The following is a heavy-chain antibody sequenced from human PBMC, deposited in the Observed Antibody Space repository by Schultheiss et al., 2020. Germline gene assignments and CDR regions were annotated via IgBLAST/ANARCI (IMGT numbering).Heavy chain of an antibody. V-gene: IGHV4-59*08. CDR2: IYCNGST. CDR1: GGSISSYY. D-gene: IGHD7-27*01. Sequence: SQTLSLTCTVSGGSISSYYWSWIRQPPGKGLEWIAYIYCNGSTSYNPSLKSRVTMSVDTSKNQFSLKLSSVTAADTAVYYCARLTVTGEVGYWGQGTLVTVSS. J-gene: IGHJ4*02. CDR3: ARLTVTGEVGY.